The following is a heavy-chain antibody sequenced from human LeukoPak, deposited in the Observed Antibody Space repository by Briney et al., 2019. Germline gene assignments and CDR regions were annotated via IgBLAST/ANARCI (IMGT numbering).Heavy chain of an antibody. CDR2: VNPNSGDR. CDR1: GYTFTSYH. V-gene: IGHV1-8*03. J-gene: IGHJ4*02. Sequence: ASVKVSCKTSGYTFTSYHINWVRQATGQGLEWMGWVNPNSGDRGYAQKLQGRLSITRDTSISTVYMELSSLRSEDTAVYFCARTTSFTASGYDYWGQGTLVTVSS. CDR3: ARTTSFTASGYDY. D-gene: IGHD6-25*01.